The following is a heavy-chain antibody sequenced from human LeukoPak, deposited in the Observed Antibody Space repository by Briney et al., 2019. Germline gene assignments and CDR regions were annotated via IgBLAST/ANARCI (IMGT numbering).Heavy chain of an antibody. D-gene: IGHD6-19*01. CDR3: ARAMSSGYDY. CDR1: GFTFSSYG. J-gene: IGHJ4*02. Sequence: GGSLRLSCAASGFTFSSYGMNWVRQAPGKRLEWVSYISSSSDSIYYADSVKGRFTISRDNAENSLYLQMNSLKDEDTAVYYCARAMSSGYDYWGRGTLVTVSS. V-gene: IGHV3-48*02. CDR2: ISSSSDSI.